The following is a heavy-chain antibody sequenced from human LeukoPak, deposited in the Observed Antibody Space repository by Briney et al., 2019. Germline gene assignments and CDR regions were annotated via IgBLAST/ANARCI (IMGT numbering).Heavy chain of an antibody. CDR1: GFTFSSYA. CDR3: SRGSGRGGLMDV. J-gene: IGHJ6*03. V-gene: IGHV3-23*01. Sequence: GGSLRLSCAASGFTFSSYAMSWVRQAPGKGLEWVSAISGSGGSTYYADSVKGRFTISRDNSKNTLYLQMNSLRAEDTAFYYCSRGSGRGGLMDVWGKGTTVTVSS. CDR2: ISGSGGST. D-gene: IGHD6-25*01.